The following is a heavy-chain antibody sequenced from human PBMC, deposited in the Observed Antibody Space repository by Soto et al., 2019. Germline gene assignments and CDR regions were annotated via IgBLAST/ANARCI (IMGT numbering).Heavy chain of an antibody. CDR2: IYYSGST. Sequence: SETLSLTCTVSGGSISSYYWSWIRQPPGKGLEWIGYIYYSGSTNYNPSIKSRVTISVDTSKNQFSLKLSSVTAADTAVYYCARAGWGLRSQAPLDYWGQGTLVTVSS. CDR1: GGSISSYY. J-gene: IGHJ4*02. V-gene: IGHV4-59*01. CDR3: ARAGWGLRSQAPLDY. D-gene: IGHD4-17*01.